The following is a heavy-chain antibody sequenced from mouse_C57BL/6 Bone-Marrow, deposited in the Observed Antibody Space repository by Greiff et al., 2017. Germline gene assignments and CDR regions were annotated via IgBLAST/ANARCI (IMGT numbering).Heavy chain of an antibody. Sequence: EVKLVESGGGLVKPGGSLKLSCAASGFTFSDYGMHWVRQAPEKGLEWVAYIRSGSSTIYYADTVKGRFTISRDNAKNTLFLQMTSLRSEDTAMYYCARTGYYDYFDYWGQGTTLTVSS. V-gene: IGHV5-17*01. D-gene: IGHD2-3*01. CDR1: GFTFSDYG. CDR2: IRSGSSTI. J-gene: IGHJ2*01. CDR3: ARTGYYDYFDY.